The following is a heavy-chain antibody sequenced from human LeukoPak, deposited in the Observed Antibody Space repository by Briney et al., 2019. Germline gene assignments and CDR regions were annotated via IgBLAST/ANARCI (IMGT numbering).Heavy chain of an antibody. J-gene: IGHJ4*02. CDR3: ARYHTSGWNYFDF. CDR1: GFTFSSSA. V-gene: IGHV3-23*01. Sequence: GGSLRLSCAASGFTFSSSAMSWVRQAPGKGLEWVSGITGSGDNTYYADSVKGRFTITRDNSKNTLYLQMNSLRADDTAVYYCARYHTSGWNYFDFWGQGTLVSVSS. CDR2: ITGSGDNT. D-gene: IGHD6-19*01.